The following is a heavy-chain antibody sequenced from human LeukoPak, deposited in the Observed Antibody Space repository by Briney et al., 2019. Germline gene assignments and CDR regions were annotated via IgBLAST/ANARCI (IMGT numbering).Heavy chain of an antibody. CDR1: GGSFSGYY. J-gene: IGHJ3*02. D-gene: IGHD3-22*01. CDR3: ARVAMIVGHAFDI. CDR2: INHSGST. V-gene: IGHV4-34*01. Sequence: SETLSLTCAVYGGSFSGYYWSWIRQPPGKGLEWIGEINHSGSTNYNPSLKSRVTISVDTSKNQFSLKLSSVTAADTAVYYCARVAMIVGHAFDIWGQGTMVTVSS.